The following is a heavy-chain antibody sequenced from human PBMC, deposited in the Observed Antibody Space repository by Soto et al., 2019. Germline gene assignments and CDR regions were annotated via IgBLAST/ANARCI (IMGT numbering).Heavy chain of an antibody. J-gene: IGHJ6*03. CDR3: ARDDLWSGYSVYYYYMDG. CDR1: GFTFSSYS. V-gene: IGHV3-30*03. D-gene: IGHD3-3*01. CDR2: ISYDGSNK. Sequence: PGGSLRLSCASSGFTFSSYSWHWVRQAPGKGLEWVAVISYDGSNKYYADSVTGRFTIPRDNSKNTLYLQMNSLRAEDTAVYYCARDDLWSGYSVYYYYMDGWGKGTTVTISS.